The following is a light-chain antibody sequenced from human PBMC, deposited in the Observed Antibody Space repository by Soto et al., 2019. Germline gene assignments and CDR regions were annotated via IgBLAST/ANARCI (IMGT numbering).Light chain of an antibody. CDR1: QSISSY. J-gene: IGKJ1*01. CDR3: QKYNGAPWT. V-gene: IGKV1-27*01. CDR2: AAS. Sequence: DIQMTQSPSSLSASVGDRVTITCRASQSISSYLNWYQQKPGKAPKLLIYAASTLQSGVPSRFSGSGSGTLFTLTISSLQPEDVATYYCQKYNGAPWTFGRGTKVDIK.